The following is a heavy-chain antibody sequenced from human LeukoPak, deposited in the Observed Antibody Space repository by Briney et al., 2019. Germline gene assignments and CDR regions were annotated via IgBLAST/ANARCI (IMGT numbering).Heavy chain of an antibody. D-gene: IGHD3-22*01. CDR3: AKDISYYDSSGYYGVDY. CDR2: ISWNSVSI. CDR1: GFTFDDYA. V-gene: IGHV3-9*01. J-gene: IGHJ4*02. Sequence: PGGSLRLSCAASGFTFDDYAMHWVRQAPGKGLEWVSGISWNSVSIGYADSVKGRFTISRDSAKNSLYLQMNSLRAEDTALYYCAKDISYYDSSGYYGVDYWGQGTLVTVSS.